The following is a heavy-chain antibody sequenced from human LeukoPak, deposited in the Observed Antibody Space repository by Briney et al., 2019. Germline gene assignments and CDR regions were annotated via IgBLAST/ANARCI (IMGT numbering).Heavy chain of an antibody. CDR1: GFTVSTYY. V-gene: IGHV3-53*01. CDR2: ISSGGST. D-gene: IGHD2-2*01. CDR3: ARGLGYCTSTTCLLPFDY. Sequence: PGGSLRLSCAASGFTVSTYYMTWVRQAPGKGLECASVISSGGSTYYADSVKGRFTVSRDNSKNTLYLQMNSLRAEDTAMYYCARGLGYCTSTTCLLPFDYWGQGTLVTVSS. J-gene: IGHJ4*02.